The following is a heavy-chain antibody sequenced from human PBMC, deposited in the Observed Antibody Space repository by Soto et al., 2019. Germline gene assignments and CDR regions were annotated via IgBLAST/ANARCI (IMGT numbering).Heavy chain of an antibody. J-gene: IGHJ4*02. Sequence: GGSLRLSCAPSGFSFNDYAMYWVRQSPGQGLEWVAIISSDGHHQFYLDNLRGRFTVSRDNSKNTLYLQMNSLRPEDTAVYYCSRGTYYPQSSGLHADYWGPGTVVTVSS. CDR3: SRGTYYPQSSGLHADY. V-gene: IGHV3-30*03. D-gene: IGHD3-22*01. CDR2: ISSDGHHQ. CDR1: GFSFNDYA.